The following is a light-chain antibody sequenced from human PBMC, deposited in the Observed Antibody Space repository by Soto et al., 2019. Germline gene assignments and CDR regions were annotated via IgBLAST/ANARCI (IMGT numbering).Light chain of an antibody. CDR3: QQYDISPWP. CDR2: GAS. V-gene: IGKV3-20*01. J-gene: IGKJ1*01. CDR1: QSVSNNY. Sequence: ENVLSQSPGTLSLSPGERATLSCRASQSVSNNYLAWYQQKPGQAPRLLIYGASNRATGIPDRFSGSGSGTDFTLTISRLEPEDFAVYYCQQYDISPWPFGQGTKV.